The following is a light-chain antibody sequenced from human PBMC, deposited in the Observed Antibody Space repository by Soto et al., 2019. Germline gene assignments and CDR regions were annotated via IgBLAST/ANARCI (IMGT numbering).Light chain of an antibody. V-gene: IGLV2-11*01. CDR1: SSDVAIYNY. Sequence: QSVLTQPRAVSGSPGQSVTISCTGTSSDVAIYNYISWYQQHPGEAPKLMIHDVSERPSGVPDRFSGSKSGNTASLTISGLQAEDEADYYCCSYVVSYTVASKVFGTWPKGPVL. J-gene: IGLJ1*01. CDR2: DVS. CDR3: CSYVVSYTVASKV.